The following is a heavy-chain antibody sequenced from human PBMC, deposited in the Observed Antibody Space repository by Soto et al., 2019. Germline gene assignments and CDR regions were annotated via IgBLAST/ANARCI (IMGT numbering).Heavy chain of an antibody. V-gene: IGHV1-46*01. J-gene: IGHJ4*02. Sequence: QVQLVQSGAEVKNPGASVKVSCKASGYTFTSDYMHWVRQAPGQGLEWMGIINPSGGNTRYAQKFQGRVTMTRDTSTSTVYMELSSLRSEDTAVYYCARDFDTSGDFDYWGQGSLVIVSS. CDR1: GYTFTSDY. CDR2: INPSGGNT. CDR3: ARDFDTSGDFDY. D-gene: IGHD6-19*01.